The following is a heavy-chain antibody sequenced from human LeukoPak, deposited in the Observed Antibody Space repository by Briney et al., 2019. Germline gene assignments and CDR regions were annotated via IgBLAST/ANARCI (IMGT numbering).Heavy chain of an antibody. CDR1: GASIRSGDYY. J-gene: IGHJ3*02. CDR2: IYDSGST. CDR3: ARDCSGGSCYGAFDI. Sequence: PSQTLSLTCTVSGASIRSGDYYWSWIRQPPGKGLEWIGYIYDSGSTYYNPSLKSRITISVDTSKSRFSLKLSSVTATDTAVYYCARDCSGGSCYGAFDIWGQGTMVTVSS. D-gene: IGHD2-15*01. V-gene: IGHV4-30-4*01.